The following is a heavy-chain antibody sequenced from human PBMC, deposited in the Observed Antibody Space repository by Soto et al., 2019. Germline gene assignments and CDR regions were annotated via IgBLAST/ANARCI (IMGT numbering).Heavy chain of an antibody. CDR2: INHSGST. CDR1: GGSFSGYY. D-gene: IGHD3-22*01. V-gene: IGHV4-34*01. CDR3: ARGRRGSGTYYYDSSYFDY. J-gene: IGHJ4*02. Sequence: SETLSLTCAGYGGSFSGYYWSWIRQPPGKGLEWIGEINHSGSTNYNPSLKSRVTISVDTSKNQFSLKLSSVTAADTAVYYCARGRRGSGTYYYDSSYFDYWGQGTLVTVSS.